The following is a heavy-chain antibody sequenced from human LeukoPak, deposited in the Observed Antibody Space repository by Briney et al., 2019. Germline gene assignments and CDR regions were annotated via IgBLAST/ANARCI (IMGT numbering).Heavy chain of an antibody. CDR3: ARTYYYDSSGYRSDY. V-gene: IGHV1-2*02. CDR1: GYTFTGYY. D-gene: IGHD3-22*01. Sequence: ASVKVSCKASGYTFTGYYMHWVRQAPGQGLEWMGWINPNSGGTNYAQKFQGRVTMTRDTSISTAYMELSRLRSDDTAVYYCARTYYYDSSGYRSDYWGQGTLVTVSS. CDR2: INPNSGGT. J-gene: IGHJ4*02.